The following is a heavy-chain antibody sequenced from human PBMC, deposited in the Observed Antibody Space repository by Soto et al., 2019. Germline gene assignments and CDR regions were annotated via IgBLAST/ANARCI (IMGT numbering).Heavy chain of an antibody. Sequence: SETLSLTCTVSGGSISSGGYYWSWIRQHPGKGLEWIGYIYYSGSTYYNPSLKSRVTISVDTSKNQFSLKLSSVTAADTAVYYCARSDTAMVCDYWGQGTLVTVS. CDR3: ARSDTAMVCDY. J-gene: IGHJ4*02. CDR1: GGSISSGGYY. CDR2: IYYSGST. V-gene: IGHV4-31*03. D-gene: IGHD5-18*01.